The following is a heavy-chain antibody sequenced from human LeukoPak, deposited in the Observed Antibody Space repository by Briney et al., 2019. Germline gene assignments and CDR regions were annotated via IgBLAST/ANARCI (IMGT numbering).Heavy chain of an antibody. V-gene: IGHV3-23*01. D-gene: IGHD1-26*01. Sequence: TGGSLRLSCAASGFTFSSYAMSWVRQAPGKGLEWVSTINGNGAATYYADSFKGRFLISRDDSKSTVYLRMNKLRVEDSGLYYCANGLAASGNFLLRDYYYFIDVWGKGTTVIVS. CDR2: INGNGAAT. CDR1: GFTFSSYA. J-gene: IGHJ6*03. CDR3: ANGLAASGNFLLRDYYYFIDV.